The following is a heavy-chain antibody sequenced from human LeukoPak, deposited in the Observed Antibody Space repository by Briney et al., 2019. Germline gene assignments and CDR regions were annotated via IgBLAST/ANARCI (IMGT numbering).Heavy chain of an antibody. J-gene: IGHJ4*02. Sequence: PSETLSLTCTVSGGSIRSYYWSWVRQPPGKGLEYIGYIDNSGNTNYNPSLKSRVTISVDTSKNQFPLRLSFVTAADTAVYYCARYIGGTSDYFDCWGQGTLVTVSS. CDR1: GGSIRSYY. CDR3: ARYIGGTSDYFDC. CDR2: IDNSGNT. V-gene: IGHV4-59*01. D-gene: IGHD1-1*01.